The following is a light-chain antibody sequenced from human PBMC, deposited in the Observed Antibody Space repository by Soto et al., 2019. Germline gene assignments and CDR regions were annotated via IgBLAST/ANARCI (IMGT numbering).Light chain of an antibody. CDR2: GAS. CDR1: QTVSSNY. V-gene: IGKV3-20*01. Sequence: DIILTQSPSTLSLSVGDGVTISCRASQTVSSNYLAWCQQRPGQAPRLLIYGASTRAAGIPDRFSGSGSGTDFTLTITRLEPEDSAVYFCQQYTGPPTTFGQGKRLEIK. J-gene: IGKJ5*01. CDR3: QQYTGPPTT.